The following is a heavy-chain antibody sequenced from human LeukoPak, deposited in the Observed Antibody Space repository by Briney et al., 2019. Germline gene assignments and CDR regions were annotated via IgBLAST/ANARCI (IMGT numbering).Heavy chain of an antibody. CDR1: GFTFSTYW. V-gene: IGHV3-74*01. Sequence: GGSLRLSCAASGFTFSTYWMHWVRQVPGKGLVWVSRINSDGSSTFYVDSVKGRFTISRDNAKNTLSLLMNSLRPEDTAVYYCASLFHWGQGTLVTVPS. CDR3: ASLFH. J-gene: IGHJ4*02. CDR2: INSDGSST. D-gene: IGHD3-10*01.